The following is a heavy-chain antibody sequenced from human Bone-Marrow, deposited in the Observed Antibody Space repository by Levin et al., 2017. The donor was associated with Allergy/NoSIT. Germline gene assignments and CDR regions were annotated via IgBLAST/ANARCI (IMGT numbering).Heavy chain of an antibody. J-gene: IGHJ6*02. CDR1: GGSISSYY. D-gene: IGHD5/OR15-5a*01. Sequence: SETLSLTCTVSGGSISSYYWSWIRQPPAKGLEWIGYIYYSGSTYYNPSLKSRVAISVDTSKNHFSLKLRSVTAADTAVYYCARGVSHYYYGMDVWGQGTTVTVSS. V-gene: IGHV4-59*01. CDR2: IYYSGST. CDR3: ARGVSHYYYGMDV.